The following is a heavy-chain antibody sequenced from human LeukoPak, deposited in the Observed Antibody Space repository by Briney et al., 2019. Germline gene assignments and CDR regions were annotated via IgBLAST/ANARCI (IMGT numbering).Heavy chain of an antibody. CDR1: GFTFSSYS. CDR2: ISYDGSNK. Sequence: GGSLRLSCAASGFTFSSYSMNWVRQAPGKGLEWVAVISYDGSNKYYADSVKGRFTISRDNSKNTLYLQMNSLRAEDTAVYYCARGSSSRGNYWGQGTLVTVSS. V-gene: IGHV3-30*03. CDR3: ARGSSSRGNY. D-gene: IGHD6-6*01. J-gene: IGHJ4*02.